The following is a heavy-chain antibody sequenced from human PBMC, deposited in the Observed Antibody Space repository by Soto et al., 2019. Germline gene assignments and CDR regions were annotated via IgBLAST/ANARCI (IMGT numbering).Heavy chain of an antibody. J-gene: IGHJ4*02. V-gene: IGHV3-23*01. Sequence: GGSLRLSCAASGFTFSNAWMNWVRQAPGKGLEWVSAISGSGGSTYYADSVKGRFTISRDNSKNTLYLQMNSLRAEDTAVYYCAKGSSPMIVVVITTCFDYWGQGTLVTVSS. CDR2: ISGSGGST. D-gene: IGHD3-22*01. CDR3: AKGSSPMIVVVITTCFDY. CDR1: GFTFSNAW.